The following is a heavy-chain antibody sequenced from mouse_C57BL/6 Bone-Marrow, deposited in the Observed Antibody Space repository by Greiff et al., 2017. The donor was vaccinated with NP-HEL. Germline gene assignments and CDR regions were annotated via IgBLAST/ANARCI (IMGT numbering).Heavy chain of an antibody. J-gene: IGHJ2*01. CDR2: ILPGSGNT. D-gene: IGHD1-1*01. CDR3: ARDYYDSSYFDY. CDR1: GYTFTGNW. Sequence: VQLQQSGAELMKPGASVKLSCKATGYTFTGNWIEWVKQRPGHGLEWIGEILPGSGNTYYNERFKGKATFTADTSSNTAYMQLSSLTTEDSAIYDCARDYYDSSYFDYGGQGTTLTVSA. V-gene: IGHV1-9*01.